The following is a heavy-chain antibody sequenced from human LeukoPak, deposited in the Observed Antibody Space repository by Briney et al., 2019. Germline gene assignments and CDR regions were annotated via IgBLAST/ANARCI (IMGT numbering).Heavy chain of an antibody. CDR2: INPNSGGT. CDR1: GYTFTGYY. J-gene: IGHJ6*03. Sequence: ASVKVSCTASGYTFTGYYMHWVRQAPGQGLEWMGWINPNSGGTNYAQKFQGRVTMTRDTSISTAYMELSRLRSDDTAVYYCARVPIAAAGTEGYYYYYMDVWGKGTTVTVSS. D-gene: IGHD6-13*01. CDR3: ARVPIAAAGTEGYYYYYMDV. V-gene: IGHV1-2*02.